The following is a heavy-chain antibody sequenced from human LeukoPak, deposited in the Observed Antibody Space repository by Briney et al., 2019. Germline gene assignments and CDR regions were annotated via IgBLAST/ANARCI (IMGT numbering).Heavy chain of an antibody. D-gene: IGHD6-13*01. J-gene: IGHJ4*02. CDR1: GGSISSSSYY. CDR3: ARGRSWSFDY. Sequence: SETLSLTCTVSGGSISSSSYYWGWIRQPPGKGLEWIGYIYHSGSTYYNPSLKSRVTISVDKSKNQFSLKLNSVTAADTAVYYCARGRSWSFDYWGQGTLVTVSS. CDR2: IYHSGST. V-gene: IGHV4-39*07.